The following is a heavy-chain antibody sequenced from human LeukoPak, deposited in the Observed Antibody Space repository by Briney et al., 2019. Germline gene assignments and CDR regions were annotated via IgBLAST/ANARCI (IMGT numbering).Heavy chain of an antibody. J-gene: IGHJ4*02. D-gene: IGHD5-24*01. V-gene: IGHV4-59*01. Sequence: PSETLSLTCTVSGGSISRYYWSWIRQPPGKGLEWIGYIYYSGSTNYNPSLKSRVTISVDTSKNQFSLKLSSVTAADTAVYYCARVSPKGMATTMFDYWGQGTLVTVSS. CDR2: IYYSGST. CDR1: GGSISRYY. CDR3: ARVSPKGMATTMFDY.